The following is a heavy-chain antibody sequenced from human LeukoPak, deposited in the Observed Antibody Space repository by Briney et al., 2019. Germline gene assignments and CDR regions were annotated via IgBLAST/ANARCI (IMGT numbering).Heavy chain of an antibody. D-gene: IGHD6-19*01. CDR3: ARLGQWLPTYYFDY. Sequence: EASVKVSCKASGYTFTSYGISWVRQAPGQGLEWMGWISAYNGNTNYAQKFQGRVTMTTDTSTSTAYMELRSLRSDDTAVYYCARLGQWLPTYYFDYWGQGTLVTVSS. CDR2: ISAYNGNT. CDR1: GYTFTSYG. V-gene: IGHV1-18*01. J-gene: IGHJ4*02.